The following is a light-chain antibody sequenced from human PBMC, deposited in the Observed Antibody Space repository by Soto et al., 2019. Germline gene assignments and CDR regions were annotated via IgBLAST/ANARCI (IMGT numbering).Light chain of an antibody. CDR3: QSYDSSLRGV. CDR1: GSNIGAGYD. Sequence: QSVLTQPPSVSGAPGQRVTISCTGSGSNIGAGYDVHWYQQLPGTAPKLLIYGNINRPSGVPDRFSGSKSGTSASLAITGLQAEDEAEYYCQSYDSSLRGVFGGGTKLTVL. CDR2: GNI. V-gene: IGLV1-40*01. J-gene: IGLJ2*01.